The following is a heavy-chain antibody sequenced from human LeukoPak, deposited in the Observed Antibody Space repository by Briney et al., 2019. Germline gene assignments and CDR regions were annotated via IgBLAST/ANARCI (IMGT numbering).Heavy chain of an antibody. CDR3: ATGPSYDSVYFDC. Sequence: ASVKVSCKVSGYTLTELSMHWVREGPGKGLEWMGGFDPEDGETIYAQKFQGRVTMTEDTSTDTAYMELSSLRSEDTAVYYCATGPSYDSVYFDCWGQGTLVTVSS. J-gene: IGHJ4*02. V-gene: IGHV1-24*01. D-gene: IGHD3-22*01. CDR1: GYTLTELS. CDR2: FDPEDGET.